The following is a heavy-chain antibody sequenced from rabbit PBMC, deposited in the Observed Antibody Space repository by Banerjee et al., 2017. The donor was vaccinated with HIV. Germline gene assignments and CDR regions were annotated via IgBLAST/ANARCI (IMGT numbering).Heavy chain of an antibody. J-gene: IGHJ6*01. Sequence: QSLEESGGDLVKPEGSLTLTCTASGFSFSSNYWICWVRQAPGKGLEWIACISTTSGSAYYASWAKGRFTISRSTSLNTVDLKMTSLTVADTATYFCARSAGSLYNTGLTLWGPGTLVTVS. D-gene: IGHD7-1*01. CDR2: ISTTSGSA. CDR1: GFSFSSNYW. CDR3: ARSAGSLYNTGLTL. V-gene: IGHV1S43*01.